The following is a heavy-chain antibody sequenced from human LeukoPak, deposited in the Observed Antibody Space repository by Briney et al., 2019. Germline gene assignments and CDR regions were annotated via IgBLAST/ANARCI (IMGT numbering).Heavy chain of an antibody. V-gene: IGHV3-21*01. CDR3: ARAYSSGYYPLDY. J-gene: IGHJ4*02. CDR2: ISSSSSYI. CDR1: GFTFSSYS. Sequence: GGSLRLSCAASGFTFSSYSMNWVRQAPGKGLEWVSSISSSSSYIYYADSVKGRFTISRDNAKNSLYLQMNSLRAEDTAVYYCARAYSSGYYPLDYWGQGTLVTASS. D-gene: IGHD3-22*01.